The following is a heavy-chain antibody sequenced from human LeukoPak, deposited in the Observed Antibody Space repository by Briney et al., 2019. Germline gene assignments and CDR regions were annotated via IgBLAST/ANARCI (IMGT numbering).Heavy chain of an antibody. J-gene: IGHJ3*02. CDR2: ISYDGSNK. V-gene: IGHV3-30*03. Sequence: GGSLRLSCAASGFTFSSYGMHWVRQAPGKGLEWVAVISYDGSNKYYADSVKGRFTISRDNTKNSLFLQMNSLRVEDTAVYYCARPGERAFDIWGQGTMVSVSS. CDR3: ARPGERAFDI. CDR1: GFTFSSYG. D-gene: IGHD1-1*01.